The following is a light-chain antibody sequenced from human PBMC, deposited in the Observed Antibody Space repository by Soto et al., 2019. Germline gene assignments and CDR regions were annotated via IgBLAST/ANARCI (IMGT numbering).Light chain of an antibody. J-gene: IGLJ1*01. CDR1: SSNIGRNT. Sequence: QSVLTQPPSASGTPGQRVTISCSGSSSNIGRNTVNWYQQLPGTAPKVLIYNNNQRPSGVPDRFSGSKSGTSASLAISGLQSEDEADYYCAAWDDSLNGHVFGTGIKLTVL. CDR2: NNN. V-gene: IGLV1-44*01. CDR3: AAWDDSLNGHV.